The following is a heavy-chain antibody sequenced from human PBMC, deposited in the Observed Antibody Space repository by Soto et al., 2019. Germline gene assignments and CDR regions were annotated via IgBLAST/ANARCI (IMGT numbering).Heavy chain of an antibody. D-gene: IGHD3-3*01. Sequence: SGGSLRLSCAASGFSFGSYALSWVRQAPGKGLEWVSTTSGSDGKTFYADSVKGRFSISRDTSQSTLYLQMNSLRADDTAIYYCARWSYLDYWGQGTRVTVSS. CDR3: ARWSYLDY. CDR1: GFSFGSYA. V-gene: IGHV3-23*01. CDR2: TSGSDGKT. J-gene: IGHJ4*02.